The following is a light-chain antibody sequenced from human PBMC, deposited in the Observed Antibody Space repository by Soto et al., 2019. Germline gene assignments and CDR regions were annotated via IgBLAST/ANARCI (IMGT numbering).Light chain of an antibody. J-gene: IGLJ1*01. V-gene: IGLV3-1*01. Sequence: SYELTQPPSVSVSPGQTASITCSGDKLGGKYACWYQQKPGQSPVLVIYRSTNRPSGIPERFSGSISGNTATLTISETQAMDEADYYCQAWDSGVPYVFGTGTKVTVL. CDR3: QAWDSGVPYV. CDR2: RST. CDR1: KLGGKY.